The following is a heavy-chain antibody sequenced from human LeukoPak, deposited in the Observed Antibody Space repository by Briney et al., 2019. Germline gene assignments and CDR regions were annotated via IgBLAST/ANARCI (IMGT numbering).Heavy chain of an antibody. V-gene: IGHV1-46*01. CDR3: ARDYVDDIPMIKDY. CDR1: GYTFTSYH. J-gene: IGHJ4*02. Sequence: ASVKVSCKASGYTFTSYHMHWVRQAPGQGLEWMGKINLSGGSTTCAQKFQGRVTMTRDTSTSTVYMELSSLRSEDTAVYYCARDYVDDIPMIKDYWGQGTPVTVSS. CDR2: INLSGGST. D-gene: IGHD2-8*01.